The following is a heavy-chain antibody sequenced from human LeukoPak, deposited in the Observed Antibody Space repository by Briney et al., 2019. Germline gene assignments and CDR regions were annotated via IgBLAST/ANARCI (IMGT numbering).Heavy chain of an antibody. CDR3: ARENYFDY. J-gene: IGHJ4*02. V-gene: IGHV3-7*04. Sequence: GGTLRLSCAASGFTFSRFWMGWVRQAPGKGLEWVANIKPDGSEKNYGDSVRGRFTISRDNARNSLYLQMNSLRAEDTAVYYCARENYFDYWGQGTLVTVSS. CDR2: IKPDGSEK. CDR1: GFTFSRFW.